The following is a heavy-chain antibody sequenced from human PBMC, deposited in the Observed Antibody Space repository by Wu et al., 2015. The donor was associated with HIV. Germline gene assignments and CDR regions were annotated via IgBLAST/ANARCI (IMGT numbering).Heavy chain of an antibody. J-gene: IGHJ4*02. V-gene: IGHV1-69*13. D-gene: IGHD4-23*01. Sequence: QVQLVQSGTEVKTPGSSVKVSCKVSGDSFRSYSVSWVRQAPGQGLEWMGRIIIIYGTVKYAEKLQDRLTITADESTNTAYMELGSLRSEDTAIYYCARTDGLVDGGNSGYDSWGQGTLVTVSS. CDR1: GDSFRSYS. CDR2: IIIIYGTV. CDR3: ARTDGLVDGGNSGYDS.